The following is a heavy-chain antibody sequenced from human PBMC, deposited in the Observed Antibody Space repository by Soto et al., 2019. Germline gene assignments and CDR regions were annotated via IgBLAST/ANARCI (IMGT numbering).Heavy chain of an antibody. J-gene: IGHJ6*02. CDR3: ASIGLADDYYYYGMDV. CDR2: IYPGDSDT. CDR1: GYSFTSYW. D-gene: IGHD6-19*01. Sequence: GESLKIYCKGSGYSFTSYWIGWVRQMPRKGLEWMGIIYPGDSDTRYSPSFQGQVTISADKSISTAYLQWSSLKAPDTAMYYCASIGLADDYYYYGMDVWGQGTTVTVSS. V-gene: IGHV5-51*01.